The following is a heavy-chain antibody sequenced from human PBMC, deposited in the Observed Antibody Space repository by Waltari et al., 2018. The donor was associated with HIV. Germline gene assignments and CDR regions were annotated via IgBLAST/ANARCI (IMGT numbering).Heavy chain of an antibody. Sequence: EGQLLESGGGLVQPGGSLRLSCAASGFTFSNYAMNWVRQAPGKGLEWVSAISGRAYSTYYADSGKGRFTISRDNSQNKLFLLMNSLRADDTAVYFCAKEHQYSHTWYSFYGMDVWGQGTTVTVSS. V-gene: IGHV3-23*01. CDR3: AKEHQYSHTWYSFYGMDV. J-gene: IGHJ6*02. CDR2: ISGRAYST. CDR1: GFTFSNYA. D-gene: IGHD6-13*01.